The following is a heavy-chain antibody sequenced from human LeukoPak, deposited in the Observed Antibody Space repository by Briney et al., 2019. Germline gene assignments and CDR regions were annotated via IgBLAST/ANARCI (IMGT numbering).Heavy chain of an antibody. V-gene: IGHV3-21*01. CDR1: GFTFSSYS. CDR3: AAGAAAAVDY. D-gene: IGHD6-13*01. J-gene: IGHJ4*02. CDR2: ISTSSSYI. Sequence: GGSLRLSCAASGFTFSSYSMNWVRQAPGKGLKWVSFISTSSSYIYYADSVKGRFTISRDNAKNSLYLQMNSLRAEDTAVYYCAAGAAAAVDYWGQGTLVTVSS.